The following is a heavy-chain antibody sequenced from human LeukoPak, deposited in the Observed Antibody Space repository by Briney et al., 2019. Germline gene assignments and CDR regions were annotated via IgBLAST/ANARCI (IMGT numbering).Heavy chain of an antibody. J-gene: IGHJ3*02. D-gene: IGHD6-19*01. CDR1: GFTFSSYA. Sequence: PGGSLRLSCAVSGFTFSSYAMSWVRQAPGKGLEWVSDISGSGGSTYYADSVKGRFTISRENAKNSLYLQMNSLRAEDTAVYYCARATISVAYAFDIWGQGTMVTVSS. V-gene: IGHV3-23*01. CDR2: ISGSGGST. CDR3: ARATISVAYAFDI.